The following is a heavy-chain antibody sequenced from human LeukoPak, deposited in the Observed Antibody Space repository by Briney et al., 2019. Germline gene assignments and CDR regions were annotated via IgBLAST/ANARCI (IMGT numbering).Heavy chain of an antibody. Sequence: GESLKISCEGSGYTFTSYWIAWVRQMPGKGLEWMGIIYPGDSDTRYSPSFQGQVTISADKSISTAYLQWSSLKASDTAMYYCARSSGTYYYDSSGYYPPLNAFDIWGQGTMVTVSS. J-gene: IGHJ3*02. D-gene: IGHD3-22*01. V-gene: IGHV5-51*01. CDR2: IYPGDSDT. CDR3: ARSSGTYYYDSSGYYPPLNAFDI. CDR1: GYTFTSYW.